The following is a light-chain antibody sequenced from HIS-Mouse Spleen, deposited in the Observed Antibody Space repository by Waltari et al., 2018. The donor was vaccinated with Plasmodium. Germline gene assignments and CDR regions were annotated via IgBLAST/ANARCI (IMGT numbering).Light chain of an antibody. CDR1: QDISNY. V-gene: IGKV1-33*01. Sequence: DIQMTQSPSSLSASVGDRVTITCPASQDISNYLNWYQQKPGKAPKVLIYDASNVETGVPSRFSGSGSGTDFTFTISSLQPEDIATYYCQQYDNLPPLFTFGPGTKVDIK. CDR3: QQYDNLPPLFT. CDR2: DAS. J-gene: IGKJ3*01.